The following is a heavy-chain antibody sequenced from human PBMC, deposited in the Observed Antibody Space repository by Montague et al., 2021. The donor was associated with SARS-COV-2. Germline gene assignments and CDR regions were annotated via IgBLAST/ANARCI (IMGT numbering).Heavy chain of an antibody. V-gene: IGHV4-61*01. CDR2: IYYSGSS. D-gene: IGHD6-19*01. J-gene: IGHJ5*02. CDR1: GGSVSSGSYY. Sequence: SETLSLTCTVSGGSVSSGSYYWSWLRQPPGKGLEWIGYIYYSGSSNYNPSLKSRVTLTVYTSKNQFSLKVISVTAADTAVYYCESSGCYPGWFDPWGQGTLVTVSS. CDR3: ESSGCYPGWFDP.